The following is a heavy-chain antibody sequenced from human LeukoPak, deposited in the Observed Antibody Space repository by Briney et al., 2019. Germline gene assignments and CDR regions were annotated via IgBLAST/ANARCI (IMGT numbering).Heavy chain of an antibody. D-gene: IGHD6-13*01. V-gene: IGHV4-39*07. CDR1: GGSISSSSYY. CDR2: IYYSGST. J-gene: IGHJ4*02. CDR3: ARLGRYSGSWILDY. Sequence: SETLSLTCTVSGGSISSSSYYWGWIRQPPGKGLEWIGSIYYSGSTYYNPSLKSRVTISVDTSKNQFSLKLSSVTAADTAVYYCARLGRYSGSWILDYWGQGTLVTVSS.